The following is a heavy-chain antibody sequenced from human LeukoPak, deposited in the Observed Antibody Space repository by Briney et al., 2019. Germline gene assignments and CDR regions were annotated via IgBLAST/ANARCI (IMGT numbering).Heavy chain of an antibody. D-gene: IGHD5-18*01. CDR1: GFTFSSYS. J-gene: IGHJ4*02. V-gene: IGHV3-21*01. Sequence: GGSLRLSCAASGFTFSSYSMNWVRQAPGKGLEWVSSISSSSSYIYYADSVKGRFTISRDNAKNSLYLQMNSLRAEDTAVYYRARADTAMAAADYWGQGTLVTVSS. CDR2: ISSSSSYI. CDR3: ARADTAMAAADY.